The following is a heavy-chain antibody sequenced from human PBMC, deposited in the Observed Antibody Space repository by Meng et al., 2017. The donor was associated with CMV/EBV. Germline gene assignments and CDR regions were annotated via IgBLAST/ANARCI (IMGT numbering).Heavy chain of an antibody. CDR1: GFTFSSYS. CDR2: ISSSSSYI. V-gene: IGHV3-21*01. D-gene: IGHD6-6*01. CDR3: ARESVAAPPADYGMDV. J-gene: IGHJ6*02. Sequence: GESLKISCAASGFTFSSYSMNWVRQAPGKGLEWVSSISSSSSYIYYADSVKGRFTISRDNAKNSLYLQMNSLRAEDTAVYYCARESVAAPPADYGMDVWGQGTTVTVSS.